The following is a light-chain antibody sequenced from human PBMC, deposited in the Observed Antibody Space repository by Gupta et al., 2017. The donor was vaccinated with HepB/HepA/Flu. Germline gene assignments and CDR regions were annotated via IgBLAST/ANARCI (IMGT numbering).Light chain of an antibody. V-gene: IGLV3-1*01. CDR2: QHS. CDR3: QVWDRNTLF. CDR1: ELGDNF. J-gene: IGLJ2*01. Sequence: SLELTQPPSASVSPGQTASISCSGDELGDNFVHWYQQKPGQSPVLVIYQHSKRPSGIPERFSGSNSWNTATLTISGTQAMDEADYYCQVWDRNTLFFGGGTKLTVL.